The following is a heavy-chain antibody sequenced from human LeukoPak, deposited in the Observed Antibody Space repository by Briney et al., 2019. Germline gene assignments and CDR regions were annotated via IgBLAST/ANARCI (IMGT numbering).Heavy chain of an antibody. CDR1: GGTFSSYA. J-gene: IGHJ6*03. D-gene: IGHD6-13*01. CDR3: ARDSAGGSSWKRSSGLGYMDV. CDR2: IIPIFGTA. V-gene: IGHV1-69*01. Sequence: SVKVSCKASGGTFSSYAISWVRQAPGQGLEWMGGIIPIFGTANYAQKFQGRVTITADESTSTAYMELSSLRSEDTAVYYCARDSAGGSSWKRSSGLGYMDVWGKGTTVTISS.